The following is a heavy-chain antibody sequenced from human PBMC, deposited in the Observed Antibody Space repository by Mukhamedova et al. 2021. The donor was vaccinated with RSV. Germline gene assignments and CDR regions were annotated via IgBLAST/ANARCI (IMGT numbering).Heavy chain of an antibody. D-gene: IGHD2-15*01. CDR2: IYYSGST. V-gene: IGHV4-59*08. Sequence: IRQPPGKGLEWIGYIYYSGSTNYNPSLKSRVTISVDTSKNQFSLKLSSVTAADTAVYYCARALRGSCYDYWGQGTLVTVSS. J-gene: IGHJ4*02. CDR3: ARALRGSCYDY.